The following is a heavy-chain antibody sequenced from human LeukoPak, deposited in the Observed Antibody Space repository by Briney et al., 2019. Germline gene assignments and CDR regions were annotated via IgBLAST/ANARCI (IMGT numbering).Heavy chain of an antibody. D-gene: IGHD3-22*01. Sequence: SETLSLTCAVYGGSFSGYDWSWIRQPPGKGLEWIGEINHSGSTNYNPSLKSRVAISVDTSRNQFSLRLSSVTAADTAVYYCARGQRITMTDWGQGTLVTVSS. CDR3: ARGQRITMTD. V-gene: IGHV4-34*01. CDR1: GGSFSGYD. CDR2: INHSGST. J-gene: IGHJ4*02.